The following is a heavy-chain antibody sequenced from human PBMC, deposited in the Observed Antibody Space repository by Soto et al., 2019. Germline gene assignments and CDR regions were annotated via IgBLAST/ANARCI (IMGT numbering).Heavy chain of an antibody. CDR1: GFTFSSYW. CDR3: AKGGRQWLVTSDFNY. V-gene: IGHV3-74*01. CDR2: INSDGSST. J-gene: IGHJ4*02. Sequence: PGGSLRLSCAASGFTFSSYWMHWVRQAPGKGLVWVSRINSDGSSTSYADSVKGRFTISRDNAKNTLYLQMNSLRAEDTAVYYCAKGGRQWLVTSDFNYWGQGALVTVSS. D-gene: IGHD6-19*01.